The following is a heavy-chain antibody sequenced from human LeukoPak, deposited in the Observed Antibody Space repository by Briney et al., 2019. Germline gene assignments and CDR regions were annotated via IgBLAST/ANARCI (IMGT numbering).Heavy chain of an antibody. Sequence: SETLSLTCNVSGGLISGYYWSWIRQPPGKGLEWIGYISYSGGTNYNPSLKSRVTISVDTSKNQFSLKLSSVTAADTAVYYCARVTAIAARPKYYFDYWGQGTLVTVSS. D-gene: IGHD6-6*01. V-gene: IGHV4-59*12. CDR2: ISYSGGT. CDR3: ARVTAIAARPKYYFDY. J-gene: IGHJ4*02. CDR1: GGLISGYY.